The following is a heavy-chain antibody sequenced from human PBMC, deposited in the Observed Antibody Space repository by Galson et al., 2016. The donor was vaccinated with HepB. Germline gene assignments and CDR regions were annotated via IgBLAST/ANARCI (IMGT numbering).Heavy chain of an antibody. CDR1: GYTFNSYG. V-gene: IGHV1-18*04. Sequence: SVKVSCKASGYTFNSYGINWVRQAPGQGLEWMGWISAYNGNTNYAQKLQGRVTMTKDTSTSTAYMELRSLRSDDTAVYYCAREGLGSGGYYYDSSGYYYLGDAFDIWGQGTMVTVSS. CDR3: AREGLGSGGYYYDSSGYYYLGDAFDI. J-gene: IGHJ3*02. D-gene: IGHD3-22*01. CDR2: ISAYNGNT.